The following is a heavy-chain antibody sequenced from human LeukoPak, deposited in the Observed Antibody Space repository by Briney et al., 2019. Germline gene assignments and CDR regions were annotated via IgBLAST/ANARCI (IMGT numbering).Heavy chain of an antibody. V-gene: IGHV3-33*01. CDR3: ARDGGYYYYMDV. D-gene: IGHD3-16*01. CDR1: GFTFSSYG. J-gene: IGHJ6*03. CDR2: IWYDGSNK. Sequence: GGSLRLSCAASGFTFSSYGMHWVRQAPGKGLEWVAVIWYDGSNKYYADSVKGRFTISRDNSKNTLYLQMNSLRAEDTAVYYRARDGGYYYYMDVWGKGTTVTVSS.